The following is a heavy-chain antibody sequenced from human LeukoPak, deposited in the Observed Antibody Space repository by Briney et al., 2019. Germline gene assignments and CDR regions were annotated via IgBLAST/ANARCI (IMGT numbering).Heavy chain of an antibody. CDR3: ARVRPYYYYMDV. CDR2: ISSSSSTI. D-gene: IGHD3-10*01. V-gene: IGHV3-48*01. J-gene: IGHJ6*03. Sequence: PGGSLRLSCAASGFTFSSYSMNWVRQAPGKGLEWVSYISSSSSTIYYADSVKGRFTISRDNAKNSLYLQMNSLRAEHTAVYYCARVRPYYYYMDVWGKGTTVTVSS. CDR1: GFTFSSYS.